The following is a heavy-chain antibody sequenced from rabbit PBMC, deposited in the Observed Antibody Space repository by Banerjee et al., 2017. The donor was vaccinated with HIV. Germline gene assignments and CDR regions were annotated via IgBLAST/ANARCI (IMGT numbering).Heavy chain of an antibody. J-gene: IGHJ4*01. V-gene: IGHV1S45*01. CDR1: GFSFSNKYV. Sequence: QEQLEESGGGLVQPEGSLTLTCTASGFSFSNKYVICWVRQAPGKGLEWIACIDAGNSGDTYYATWAKGRFTISKTSSTTVTLQMTSLTAADTATYFCARTYAGSSYYMESYYFNLWGPGTLVTVS. D-gene: IGHD8-1*01. CDR2: IDAGNSGDT. CDR3: ARTYAGSSYYMESYYFNL.